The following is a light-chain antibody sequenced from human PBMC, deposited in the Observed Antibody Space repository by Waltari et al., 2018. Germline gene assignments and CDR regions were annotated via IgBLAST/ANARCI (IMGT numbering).Light chain of an antibody. J-gene: IGKJ4*01. CDR2: DAS. CDR3: QQRKNWPPLT. V-gene: IGKV3-11*01. Sequence: ETVLTQSPGTLSLSPGERATLSCRASQNVDRYLAWYQQKPGQAPRLLSYDASIRATCIPARFSGSGSGTDFTLTINSLEPDDFATYYCQQRKNWPPLTFGGGTKVEIK. CDR1: QNVDRY.